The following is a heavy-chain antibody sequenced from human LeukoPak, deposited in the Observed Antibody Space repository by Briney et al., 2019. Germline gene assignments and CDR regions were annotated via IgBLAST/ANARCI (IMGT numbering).Heavy chain of an antibody. CDR1: AGSISSYY. D-gene: IGHD1-7*01. CDR2: IYYSGST. V-gene: IGHV4-59*01. J-gene: IGHJ5*02. Sequence: PPETLSLTCTVSAGSISSYYWSWIRQPPGKGLEWIGYIYYSGSTNYNPSLKSRVTISVDTSKNQFSLNLTSVTAADTAVYYCASGNWDYLFDPWGQGTLVTVSS. CDR3: ASGNWDYLFDP.